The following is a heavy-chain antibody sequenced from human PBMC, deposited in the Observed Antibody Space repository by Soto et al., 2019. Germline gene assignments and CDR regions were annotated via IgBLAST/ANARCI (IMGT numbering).Heavy chain of an antibody. D-gene: IGHD2-15*01. CDR2: IIPIFGTA. CDR3: ARHPGGSGYYSGMDV. V-gene: IGHV1-69*05. J-gene: IGHJ6*02. Sequence: QVQLVQSGAEVKKPGSSVKVSCKASGGTFSSYAISWVRQAPGQGLEWMGGIIPIFGTANYAQKLQGRVTXPXAXSXXTAYMQLRSLTSEATAVYYCARHPGGSGYYSGMDVWGQGTTFTVSS. CDR1: GGTFSSYA.